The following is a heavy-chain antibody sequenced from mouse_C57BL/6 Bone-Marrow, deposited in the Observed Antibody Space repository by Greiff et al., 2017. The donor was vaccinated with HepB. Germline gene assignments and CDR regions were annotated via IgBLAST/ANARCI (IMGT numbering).Heavy chain of an antibody. Sequence: QVQLQESGAELARPGASVKLSCKASGYTFTSYGISWVKQRTGQGLEWIGEIYPRSGNTYYNEKFKGKATLTADKSSSTAYMELRSLTSEDSAVYFCARSLYSNYFDYWGQGTTLTVSS. CDR2: IYPRSGNT. D-gene: IGHD2-5*01. CDR1: GYTFTSYG. J-gene: IGHJ2*01. V-gene: IGHV1-81*01. CDR3: ARSLYSNYFDY.